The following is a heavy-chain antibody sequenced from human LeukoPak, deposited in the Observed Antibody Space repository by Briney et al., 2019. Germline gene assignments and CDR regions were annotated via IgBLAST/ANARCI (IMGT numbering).Heavy chain of an antibody. CDR3: GRSFGNYYGSGSPPLYFDY. J-gene: IGHJ4*02. D-gene: IGHD3-10*01. CDR2: ISAYNGNI. Sequence: ASVKVSCKASGYXFTNYGISWVRQAPRQGLEWMGWISAYNGNIKYAQKFQGRVTMTTDTSTSTAYMELRSLRIDDTAVYYCGRSFGNYYGSGSPPLYFDYWGQGTLVTVSS. CDR1: GYXFTNYG. V-gene: IGHV1-18*01.